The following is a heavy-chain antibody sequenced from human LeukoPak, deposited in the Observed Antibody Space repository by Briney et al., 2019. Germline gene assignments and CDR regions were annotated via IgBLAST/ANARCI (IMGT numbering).Heavy chain of an antibody. CDR3: ARAPVIIAPPDY. CDR1: GYTFTGYY. D-gene: IGHD3-10*01. Sequence: GASVKVSCKASGYTFTGYYMHWVRQAPGQGLEWMGWISPNSGGTNYAQKFQGWVTMTRDTSISTAYMELSRLRSDDTAVYYCARAPVIIAPPDYWGQGTLVTVSS. CDR2: ISPNSGGT. V-gene: IGHV1-2*04. J-gene: IGHJ4*02.